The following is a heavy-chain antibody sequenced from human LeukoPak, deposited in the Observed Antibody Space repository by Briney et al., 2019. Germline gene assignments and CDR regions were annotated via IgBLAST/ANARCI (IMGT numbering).Heavy chain of an antibody. J-gene: IGHJ4*02. D-gene: IGHD6-13*01. CDR1: GFTFSDYY. CDR3: ARDAKRKYSSSWYGGTFDY. Sequence: PGRSLRLSCAASGFTFSDYYMSWIRQAPGHGLEWVSYIRSSSSYTNYADSVKGRFTISRDNAKNSLYLQMNSLRAEDTAVYYCARDAKRKYSSSWYGGTFDYWGQGTLVTVSS. CDR2: IRSSSSYT. V-gene: IGHV3-11*05.